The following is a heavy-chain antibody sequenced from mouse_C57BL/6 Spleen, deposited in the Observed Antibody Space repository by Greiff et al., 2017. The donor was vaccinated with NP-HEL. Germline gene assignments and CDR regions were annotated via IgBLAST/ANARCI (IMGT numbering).Heavy chain of an antibody. CDR3: TRDGDYDHAMDY. CDR1: GFTFSSYA. Sequence: EVQVVESGEGLVKPGGSLKLSCAASGFTFSSYAMSWVRQTPEKRLEWVAYISSGGDYIYYADTVKGRFTISRDNARNTLYLQMSSLKSEDTAMYYCTRDGDYDHAMDYWGQGTSVTVSS. J-gene: IGHJ4*01. V-gene: IGHV5-9-1*02. CDR2: ISSGGDYI. D-gene: IGHD2-4*01.